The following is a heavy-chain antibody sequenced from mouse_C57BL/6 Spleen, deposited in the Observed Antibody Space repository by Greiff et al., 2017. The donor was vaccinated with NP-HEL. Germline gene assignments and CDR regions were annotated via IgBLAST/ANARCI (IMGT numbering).Heavy chain of an antibody. D-gene: IGHD2-5*01. V-gene: IGHV1-80*01. CDR3: AREAYYSNSFDY. J-gene: IGHJ2*01. CDR1: GYAFSSYW. CDR2: IYPGDGDT. Sequence: QVQLQQSGAELVKPGASVKISCKASGYAFSSYWMNWVKQRPGKGLEWIGQIYPGDGDTNYNGKFKGKATLTADKSSSAAYMQLSSLTSEDSAVYFCAREAYYSNSFDYWGQGTTLTVSS.